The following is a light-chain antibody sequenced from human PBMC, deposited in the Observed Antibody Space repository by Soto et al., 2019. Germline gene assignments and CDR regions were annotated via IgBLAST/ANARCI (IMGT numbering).Light chain of an antibody. CDR3: QVWDSSSDHVV. J-gene: IGLJ2*01. CDR2: YDS. CDR1: NIGDKS. Sequence: SYELTQPPSVSVAPGKTAKISCGGTNIGDKSVHWYQQKPGQAPVLVIYYDSDRPSGILERFSGSNSGNTATLTISRVEVGDEADYYCQVWDSSSDHVVFGGGTKLTVL. V-gene: IGLV3-21*04.